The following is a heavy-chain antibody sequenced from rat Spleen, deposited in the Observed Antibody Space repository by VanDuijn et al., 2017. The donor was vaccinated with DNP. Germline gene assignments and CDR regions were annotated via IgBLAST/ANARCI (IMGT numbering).Heavy chain of an antibody. CDR2: ISPGGGST. CDR3: ARSPYRDTYAQGYFDY. V-gene: IGHV5-25*01. D-gene: IGHD2-6*01. CDR1: EFTFSNYY. J-gene: IGHJ2*01. Sequence: EVQLVESGGGVVQPGRSMKLSCTALEFTFSNYYMAWVRRAPTKGLEWVAAISPGGGSTYYRDSVRGRFTISRDNTKSTLYRQMDILRSEDTATYYCARSPYRDTYAQGYFDYWGQGGMVTVSS.